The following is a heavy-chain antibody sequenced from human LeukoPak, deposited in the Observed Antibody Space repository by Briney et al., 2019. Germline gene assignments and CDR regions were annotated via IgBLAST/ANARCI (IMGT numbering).Heavy chain of an antibody. V-gene: IGHV1-69*04. Sequence: GASVKVSCKASGGTFSSYAISWVRQAPGQGLEWMGRIIPILGIANYAQKFQGRVTITADKSTSTAYMGLSSLRSEDTAVYYCARCPYYYYGMDVWGQGTTVTVSS. CDR2: IIPILGIA. J-gene: IGHJ6*02. CDR3: ARCPYYYYGMDV. CDR1: GGTFSSYA.